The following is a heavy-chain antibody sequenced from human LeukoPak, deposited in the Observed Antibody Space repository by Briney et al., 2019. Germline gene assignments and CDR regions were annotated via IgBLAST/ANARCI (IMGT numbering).Heavy chain of an antibody. D-gene: IGHD1-26*01. CDR2: IRYDGSNK. CDR3: AKTFRGATPFDY. Sequence: PPGGSLRLSCAASGFTFSSYGMHWVRQAPGKGLEWVAFIRYDGSNKYYADSVQGRFTISRDNSKNTLDLQMNSLRAEDTAIYYCAKTFRGATPFDYWGQGTLVTVSS. CDR1: GFTFSSYG. J-gene: IGHJ4*02. V-gene: IGHV3-30*02.